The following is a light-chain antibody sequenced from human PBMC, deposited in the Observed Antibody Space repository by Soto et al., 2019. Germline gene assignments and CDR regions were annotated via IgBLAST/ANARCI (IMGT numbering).Light chain of an antibody. CDR2: DVS. CDR3: CSFAGNTPWV. V-gene: IGLV2-11*01. CDR1: SSDVGGYNY. Sequence: QSALTQPRSVSGSPGQSVTISCTGTSSDVGGYNYVSWYQQHPGKAPKLMIYDVSKRPSGVPDRCSGSKSGNTASLTISGLQAEDETDYYCCSFAGNTPWVFGGGTKVTVL. J-gene: IGLJ3*02.